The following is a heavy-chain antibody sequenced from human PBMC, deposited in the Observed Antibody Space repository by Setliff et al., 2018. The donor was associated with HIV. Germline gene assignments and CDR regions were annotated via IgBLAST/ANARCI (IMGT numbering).Heavy chain of an antibody. J-gene: IGHJ5*02. CDR1: GYTFSGYY. CDR2: INPNNGGT. D-gene: IGHD3-3*01. CDR3: ARDWNGRWFDP. Sequence: GASVKVSCKASGYTFSGYYMHWVRQVPGQGLEWMGWINPNNGGTNYAQRFQGRATMTRDTSISTAYMELSRLISDDTALYYCARDWNGRWFDPWGQGALVTVSS. V-gene: IGHV1-2*02.